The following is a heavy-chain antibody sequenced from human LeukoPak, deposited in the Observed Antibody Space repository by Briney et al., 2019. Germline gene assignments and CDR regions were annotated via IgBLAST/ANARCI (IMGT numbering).Heavy chain of an antibody. CDR2: ISPSGDIK. CDR3: ARRSGIAVAGAFDY. J-gene: IGHJ4*02. V-gene: IGHV3-23*01. Sequence: GGSLRLSCVASGFTFSRHGMNWVRQAPGKGLEWVSGISPSGDIKYYVDSVKGRFTVSRDNSKNTLYLQINSLRDEDTAVYYCARRSGIAVAGAFDYWGQGTLVTVSS. CDR1: GFTFSRHG. D-gene: IGHD6-19*01.